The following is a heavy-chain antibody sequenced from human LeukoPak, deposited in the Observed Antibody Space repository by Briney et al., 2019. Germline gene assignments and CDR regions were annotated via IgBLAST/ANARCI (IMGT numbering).Heavy chain of an antibody. J-gene: IGHJ4*02. V-gene: IGHV7-4-1*02. CDR3: ASGNYDILTGYYSVDY. CDR2: ISTNTGNP. Sequence: ASVKVSCKASGYTFTSYAMNWVRQAPGQGLEWMGWISTNTGNPTYAQGFTGRFVFSLDTSVSTAYLQISSLKAEDTAVYYCASGNYDILTGYYSVDYWGQGTLVTVSS. CDR1: GYTFTSYA. D-gene: IGHD3-9*01.